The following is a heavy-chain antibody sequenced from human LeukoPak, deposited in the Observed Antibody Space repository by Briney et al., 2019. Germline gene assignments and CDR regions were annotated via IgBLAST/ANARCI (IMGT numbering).Heavy chain of an antibody. CDR3: AREGFTMVRGVITALDY. CDR2: IWYDGSNK. V-gene: IGHV3-33*01. Sequence: PGASLRLSCAASGFTFSSYGMHWVRQAPGKGLEWVAVIWYDGSNKYYADSVKGRFTISRDNSKNTLYLQMNSLRAEDTAVYYCAREGFTMVRGVITALDYWGQGTLVTVSS. J-gene: IGHJ4*02. CDR1: GFTFSSYG. D-gene: IGHD3-10*01.